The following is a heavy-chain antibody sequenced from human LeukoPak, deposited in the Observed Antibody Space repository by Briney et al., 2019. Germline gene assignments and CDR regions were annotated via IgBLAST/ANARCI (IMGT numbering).Heavy chain of an antibody. D-gene: IGHD3-3*01. CDR2: IYPGDSDT. J-gene: IGHJ6*04. Sequence: GESLKISCKGSGYSFTSYWIGWVRQMPGKGLEWMGIIYPGDSDTRYSPSFQGQVTISADKSISTAYLQWSSLKASDTAMYYCARLGPVDRVDYGMDVWDKGTTVTVSS. CDR1: GYSFTSYW. V-gene: IGHV5-51*01. CDR3: ARLGPVDRVDYGMDV.